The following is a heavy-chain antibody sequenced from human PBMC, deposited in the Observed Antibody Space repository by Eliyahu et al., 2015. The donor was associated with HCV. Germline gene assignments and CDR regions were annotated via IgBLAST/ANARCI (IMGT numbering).Heavy chain of an antibody. CDR2: IWYDGSNK. CDR3: AREKVDSSGWYFYFDY. J-gene: IGHJ4*02. D-gene: IGHD6-19*01. CDR1: GFTFSSYG. Sequence: AASGFTFSSYGMHWVRQAPGKGLEWVAVIWYDGSNKYYADSVKGRFTISRDNSKNTLYLQMNSLRAEDTAVYYCAREKVDSSGWYFYFDYWGQGTLVTVSS. V-gene: IGHV3-33*01.